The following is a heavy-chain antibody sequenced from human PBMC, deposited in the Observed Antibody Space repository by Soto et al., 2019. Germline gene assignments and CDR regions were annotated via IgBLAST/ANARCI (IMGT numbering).Heavy chain of an antibody. V-gene: IGHV3-9*01. J-gene: IGHJ6*03. Sequence: GGSLRLSCAASGFTFDDYAMHWVRQAPGKGLEWVSGISWNSGSIGYADSVKGRFTISRDNAKNSLYLQMNSLRAEDTALYYCAVLQGYPANYYYYYMDVWGKGTTVTVSS. CDR3: AVLQGYPANYYYYYMDV. CDR2: ISWNSGSI. D-gene: IGHD3-16*02. CDR1: GFTFDDYA.